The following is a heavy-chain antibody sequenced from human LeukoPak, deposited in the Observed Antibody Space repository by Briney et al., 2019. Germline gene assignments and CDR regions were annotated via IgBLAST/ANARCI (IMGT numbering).Heavy chain of an antibody. Sequence: SETLSLTCAVSGGSISGYYWGWIRQPPGQGLEWIGYIYYSGSTYYNPSLKSRVTISVDTSKNQFSLKLSSVTAADTAVYYCARHLVATISFDYWGQGTLVTVSS. CDR1: GGSISGYY. J-gene: IGHJ4*02. CDR2: IYYSGST. D-gene: IGHD5-12*01. CDR3: ARHLVATISFDY. V-gene: IGHV4-59*06.